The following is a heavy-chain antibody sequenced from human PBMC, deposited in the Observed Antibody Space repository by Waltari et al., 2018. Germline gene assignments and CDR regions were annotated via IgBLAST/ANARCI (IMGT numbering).Heavy chain of an antibody. D-gene: IGHD6-19*01. Sequence: QVHLQESGPGLVKPSGTLSLTCAVSGGSISINNWWNWVRQPPGKGLEWIGEIHHSGTRNYNPSRKRRVTISVDKSKNQFSLKLNSVTAADTAVYYCARVEAVGLYYYYGMDVWGQGTSVTVSS. CDR1: GGSISINNW. J-gene: IGHJ6*02. V-gene: IGHV4-4*02. CDR2: IHHSGTR. CDR3: ARVEAVGLYYYYGMDV.